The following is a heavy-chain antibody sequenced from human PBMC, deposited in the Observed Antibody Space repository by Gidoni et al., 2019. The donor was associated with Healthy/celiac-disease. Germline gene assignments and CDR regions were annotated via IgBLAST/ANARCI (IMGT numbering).Heavy chain of an antibody. D-gene: IGHD3-10*01. CDR2: IRSKGNSGGR. Sequence: EVQLLESGGGLVQPGGSLKLSCAASGFTFSGSAMHWVRQASGKGVEGVECIRSKGNSGGRTYDAEVEGRLITTRKDKKKKAQLQKKSRKTEEKAVYYCTRKEADYDGAGSYWEYYYYGMDVWGRGTTVTVSS. CDR3: TRKEADYDGAGSYWEYYYYGMDV. V-gene: IGHV3-73*01. J-gene: IGHJ6*02. CDR1: GFTFSGSA.